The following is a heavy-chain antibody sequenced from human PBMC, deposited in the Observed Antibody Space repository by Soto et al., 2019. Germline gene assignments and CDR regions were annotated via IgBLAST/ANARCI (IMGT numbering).Heavy chain of an antibody. CDR2: ISYDGSNK. J-gene: IGHJ4*02. D-gene: IGHD1-1*01. Sequence: QVQLVESGGGVVQPGRSLRLSCAASGFTFSSYGMHWVRQAPGKGLEWVAVISYDGSNKYYADSVKGRFTISRDNSKITLYLQMNSLRAEDTAVYYCAKVDTGYWGQGTLVTVSS. V-gene: IGHV3-30*18. CDR3: AKVDTGY. CDR1: GFTFSSYG.